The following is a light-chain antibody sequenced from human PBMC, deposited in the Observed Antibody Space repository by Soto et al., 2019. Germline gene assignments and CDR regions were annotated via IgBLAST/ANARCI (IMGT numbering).Light chain of an antibody. CDR3: QPYDNGLSASV. Sequence: QSVLTQPPSVSGAPGQRVTISCTGSSSNIGAGHVVHWYQQFPGRAPNLLIYGSSNRPSGVPDRFSGSKSGTSASLAITGLQDADEADYYCQPYDNGLSASVFGGGTKVTVL. V-gene: IGLV1-40*01. CDR1: SSNIGAGHV. J-gene: IGLJ2*01. CDR2: GSS.